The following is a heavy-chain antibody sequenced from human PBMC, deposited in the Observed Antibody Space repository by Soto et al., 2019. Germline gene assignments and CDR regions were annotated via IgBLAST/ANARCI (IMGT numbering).Heavy chain of an antibody. J-gene: IGHJ4*02. CDR2: IDRYGST. V-gene: IGHV4-34*01. Sequence: QVQLQQWGAGLLKPSETLSLTCAVYGGAFSDYYWSWIRQPPGKGLEWIGEIDRYGSTNYDPSLKRRVTLSIETSKNQFSLKLTSVTAADTAIYYCAGGSPSAWEPPFYWGQGTLVTVSS. CDR1: GGAFSDYY. CDR3: AGGSPSAWEPPFY. D-gene: IGHD1-26*01.